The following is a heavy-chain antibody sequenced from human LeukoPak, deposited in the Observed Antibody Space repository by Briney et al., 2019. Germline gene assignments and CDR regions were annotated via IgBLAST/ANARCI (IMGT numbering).Heavy chain of an antibody. D-gene: IGHD5-24*01. CDR2: IYYSGNT. V-gene: IGHV4-39*01. CDR3: MRHEEEDGYNAKPFDF. Sequence: GSLRLSCAASGFTFSSYWMHWVRQPPGKGLEWIGTIYYSGNTYYNPSLKSRVTISVDTSKNQFSLRLTSVTAADTAVYFCMRHEEEDGYNAKPFDFWGQGTLVTVSS. J-gene: IGHJ4*02. CDR1: GFTFSSYW.